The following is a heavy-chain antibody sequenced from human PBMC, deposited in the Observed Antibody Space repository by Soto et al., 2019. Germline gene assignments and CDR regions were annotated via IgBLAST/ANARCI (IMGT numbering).Heavy chain of an antibody. D-gene: IGHD2-15*01. V-gene: IGHV4-59*01. Sequence: SPTLFLSCIVSGRTITCYYWSWIRQTPEKGLEWIGYIYYSGSTNYNPSLKSRVTMLIDMSKNQFSLKLTSVSAADTAVYYCAAAPRYWGQGILVTVS. CDR2: IYYSGST. J-gene: IGHJ4*02. CDR1: GRTITCYY. CDR3: AAAPRY.